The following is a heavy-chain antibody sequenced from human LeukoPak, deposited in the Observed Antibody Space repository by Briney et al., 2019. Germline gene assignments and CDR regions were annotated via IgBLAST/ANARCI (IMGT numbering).Heavy chain of an antibody. J-gene: IGHJ4*02. Sequence: SETLSLTCPVSGGSFSSHYWSWIRQPPGKGLEWIGYMSDSVTSKANPSLTSRLTLSAATSKNQFSLRLSYATAAATAVYYCATIKRRYPFGYFDFWGQGILVTVSS. CDR2: MSDSVTS. V-gene: IGHV4-59*11. CDR1: GGSFSSHY. D-gene: IGHD3-16*01. CDR3: ATIKRRYPFGYFDF.